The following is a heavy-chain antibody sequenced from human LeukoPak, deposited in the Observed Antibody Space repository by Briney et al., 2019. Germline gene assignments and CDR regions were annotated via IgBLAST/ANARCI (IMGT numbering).Heavy chain of an antibody. D-gene: IGHD6-13*01. J-gene: IGHJ3*02. CDR3: ASRGGTGIAAAGFDAFDI. CDR2: IIPIFGTA. CDR1: GGTFSSYA. V-gene: IGHV1-69*05. Sequence: SVKVSCKASGGTFSSYAISWVRQAPGQGLEWMGGIIPIFGTANYAQKFQGRVTITTDESTSTAYMELSSLRSEDTAVYYCASRGGTGIAAAGFDAFDIWGQGTMVTVSS.